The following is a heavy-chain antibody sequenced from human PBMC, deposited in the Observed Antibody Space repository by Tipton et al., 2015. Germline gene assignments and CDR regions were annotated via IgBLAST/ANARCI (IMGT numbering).Heavy chain of an antibody. V-gene: IGHV4-59*01. J-gene: IGHJ4*02. CDR1: GGSISNYY. CDR3: ARRRGVGGLADY. D-gene: IGHD3-10*01. CDR2: IYYTGNT. Sequence: TLSLTCTVSGGSISNYYWGWIRQPPGKGLEWIGYIYYTGNTNYHASLRSRVTISLGTSKKQFSLMLTSVTAADTAVYYCARRRGVGGLADYWGRGTLVTVSS.